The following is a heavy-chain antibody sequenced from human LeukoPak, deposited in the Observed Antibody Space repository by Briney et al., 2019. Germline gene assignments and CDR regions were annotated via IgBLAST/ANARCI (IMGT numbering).Heavy chain of an antibody. CDR1: GFTFSSYA. J-gene: IGHJ4*02. D-gene: IGHD6-13*01. CDR2: ISGSGGST. CDR3: ARDGWIAAAGY. V-gene: IGHV3-23*01. Sequence: GGSLRLSCAASGFTFSSYAMSWVRQAPGKGLEWVSGISGSGGSTYYADSVKGRFTISRDNSKNTLYLQMNSLRAEDTAVYYCARDGWIAAAGYWGQGTLVTVSS.